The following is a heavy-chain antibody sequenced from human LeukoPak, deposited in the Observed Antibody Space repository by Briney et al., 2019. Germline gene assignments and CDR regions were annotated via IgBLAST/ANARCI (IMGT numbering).Heavy chain of an antibody. J-gene: IGHJ4*02. CDR2: VYHNGHT. CDR1: GDSINNDNYY. Sequence: PSETLSLTCYVSGDSINNDNYYWGWVRQSPGAGLEWLGSVYHNGHTIYTPSLKSRLTLSVDTSKNHFSLNLTSATAADTAVYYCARGVYIAAAQYAYWGQGTLVTVSS. V-gene: IGHV4-39*02. D-gene: IGHD6-13*01. CDR3: ARGVYIAAAQYAY.